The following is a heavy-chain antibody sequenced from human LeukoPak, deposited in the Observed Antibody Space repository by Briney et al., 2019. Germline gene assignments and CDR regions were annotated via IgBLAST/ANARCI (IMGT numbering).Heavy chain of an antibody. V-gene: IGHV4-59*01. CDR3: ARGGRHYYDSSGSFDY. CDR2: IYYSGST. J-gene: IGHJ4*02. Sequence: SETLSLTCTVSGGSISSYYWSWIRQPPGEGLEWIGYIYYSGSTNYNPSLRSRVTISVDTSKNQFSLKLSSVTAADTAVYYCARGGRHYYDSSGSFDYWGQGTLVTVSS. CDR1: GGSISSYY. D-gene: IGHD3-22*01.